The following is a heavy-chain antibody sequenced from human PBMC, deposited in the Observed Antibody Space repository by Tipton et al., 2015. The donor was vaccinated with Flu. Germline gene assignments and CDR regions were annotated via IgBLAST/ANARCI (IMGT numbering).Heavy chain of an antibody. V-gene: IGHV4-38-2*01. CDR1: GYSISSGYY. Sequence: TLSLTCAVSGYSISSGYYWGWVRQPPGKGLEWIGTIYHSGSTYYNPSLRSRVTMSIARSNDHFSLRLTSVTAADTAVYFCARRTFSNYVSEPKNWFDVWGQGTLVTVSS. CDR3: ARRTFSNYVSEPKNWFDV. J-gene: IGHJ5*02. CDR2: IYHSGST. D-gene: IGHD4-11*01.